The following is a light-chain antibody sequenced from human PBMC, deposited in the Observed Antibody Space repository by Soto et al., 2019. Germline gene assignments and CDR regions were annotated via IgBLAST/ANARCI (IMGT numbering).Light chain of an antibody. Sequence: DIQMTQSPSSLSASVGDRVTITCQASQDINKYLNWYQQKPGKAPKLLIYDASNLATGVPSRFSGSGSGTHFTFTISNLQTEDIAIYYCQQYDNLPRNTFGQGTKLEIK. CDR2: DAS. CDR3: QQYDNLPRNT. J-gene: IGKJ2*01. CDR1: QDINKY. V-gene: IGKV1-33*01.